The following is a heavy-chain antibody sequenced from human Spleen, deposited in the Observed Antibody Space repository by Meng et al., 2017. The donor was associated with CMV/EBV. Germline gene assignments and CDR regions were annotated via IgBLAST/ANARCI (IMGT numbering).Heavy chain of an antibody. CDR2: IYWYDDK. CDR3: AHTLYYYDSSGYYHY. J-gene: IGHJ4*02. V-gene: IGHV2-5*01. CDR1: GFSLSLIGVG. Sequence: FKGPGPSLDQPPPHLSLTYPLSGFSLSLIGVGVCWIRHPPGKALEWLALIYWYDDKRYSPSLKSRLTITKDTSKNQVVLTMTNMDPVDTATYYCAHTLYYYDSSGYYHYWGQGTLVTVSS. D-gene: IGHD3-22*01.